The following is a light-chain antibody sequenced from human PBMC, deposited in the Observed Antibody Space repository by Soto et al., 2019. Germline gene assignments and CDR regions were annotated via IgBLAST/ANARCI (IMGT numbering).Light chain of an antibody. V-gene: IGLV2-14*01. J-gene: IGLJ1*01. CDR3: SSYTSSSTLVYV. CDR2: EVS. CDR1: SSDVGGYNY. Sequence: QYALTQPASVSGSPGQSITISCTGTSSDVGGYNYVSWYQQHPGKAPKLMIYEVSNRPSGVSNRFSGSKSGNTASLTISGLQAEDEADYYCSSYTSSSTLVYVFGTGTKVTVL.